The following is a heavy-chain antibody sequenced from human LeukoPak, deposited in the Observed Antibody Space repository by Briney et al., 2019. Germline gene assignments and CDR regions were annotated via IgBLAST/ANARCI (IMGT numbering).Heavy chain of an antibody. D-gene: IGHD4-17*01. CDR2: IYPGDSDT. J-gene: IGHJ4*02. CDR3: ALTTVTTSPDY. V-gene: IGHV5-51*01. Sequence: GESLKISCKGSGYSFTSYWIGWVRQMPGKGLEWMGIIYPGDSDTRYSPSLQGQVTISADKSFSTAYLQWSSLKASDTAMYYCALTTVTTSPDYWGQGTLVTVSS. CDR1: GYSFTSYW.